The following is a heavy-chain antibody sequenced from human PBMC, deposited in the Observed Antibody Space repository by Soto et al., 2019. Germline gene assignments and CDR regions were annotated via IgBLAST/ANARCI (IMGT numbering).Heavy chain of an antibody. Sequence: DVQAVESGGGLIQPGGSLRLSCEVSGFSVTANYMSWVRQAPGKGLEWVSVIYSGGSTYYIDSVKGRFSISRDISKNTLYLQMNSLRAEDTAVYYCHGYGYWGQGTLVTVSS. CDR3: HGYGY. J-gene: IGHJ4*02. V-gene: IGHV3-53*01. CDR2: IYSGGST. D-gene: IGHD5-12*01. CDR1: GFSVTANY.